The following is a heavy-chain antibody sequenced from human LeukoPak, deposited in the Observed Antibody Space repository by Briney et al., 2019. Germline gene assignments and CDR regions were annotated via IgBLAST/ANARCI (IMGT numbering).Heavy chain of an antibody. V-gene: IGHV4-61*02. J-gene: IGHJ4*02. CDR1: GDSISSGSYY. CDR3: ARPLSAMNYFDY. Sequence: SETLSLTCTVSGDSISSGSYYWSWIRQPAGKGLEWIGRIYTSGSTNYNPSLKSRVTISVDTSKNQFSLKLSSVTAADTAIYYCARPLSAMNYFDYWGQGALVTVSS. CDR2: IYTSGST.